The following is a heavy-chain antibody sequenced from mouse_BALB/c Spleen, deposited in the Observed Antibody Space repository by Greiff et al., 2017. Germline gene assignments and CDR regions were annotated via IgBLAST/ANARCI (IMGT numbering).Heavy chain of an antibody. Sequence: LQQSGGGLVQPGGSLKLSCAASGFTFSSYTMSWVRQTPEKRLEWVAYISNGGGSTYYPDTVKGRFTISRDNAKNTLYLQMSSLKSEDTAMYYCARHPTMGFDVWGAGTTVTVSS. J-gene: IGHJ1*01. D-gene: IGHD2-10*01. CDR2: ISNGGGST. CDR1: GFTFSSYT. V-gene: IGHV5-12-2*01. CDR3: ARHPTMGFDV.